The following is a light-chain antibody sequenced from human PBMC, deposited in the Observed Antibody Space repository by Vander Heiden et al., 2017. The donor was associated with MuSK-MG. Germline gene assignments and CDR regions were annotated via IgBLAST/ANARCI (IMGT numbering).Light chain of an antibody. V-gene: IGKV3-20*01. CDR2: DAS. CDR1: QSVTNSY. CDR3: HQDDYSPLT. J-gene: IGKJ4*01. Sequence: EIVLTQSPGTLSLSPGERATLSCKASQSVTNSYLAWYQQKPGQAPRLLIYDASNRATGIPDRFSGSGSGTDFTLTVSRLEPEDLAVYYCHQDDYSPLTFGGWTKVEIE.